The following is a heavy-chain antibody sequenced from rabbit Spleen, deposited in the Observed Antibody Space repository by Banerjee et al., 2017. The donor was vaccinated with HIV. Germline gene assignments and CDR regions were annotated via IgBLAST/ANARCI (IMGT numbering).Heavy chain of an antibody. D-gene: IGHD1-1*01. J-gene: IGHJ4*01. CDR1: GVSFSDKDV. Sequence: QEQLGESGGGLVKPGGSLTLTCKASGVSFSDKDVMCWVRQAPGKGLEWIACINIVTGKSVYASWAQGLFIKSRHTSTTVTRQMTSQTAAATATYFWARDLVAVIGSNFNLWGPGTLVTVS. CDR2: INIVTGKS. CDR3: ARDLVAVIGSNFNL. V-gene: IGHV1S45*01.